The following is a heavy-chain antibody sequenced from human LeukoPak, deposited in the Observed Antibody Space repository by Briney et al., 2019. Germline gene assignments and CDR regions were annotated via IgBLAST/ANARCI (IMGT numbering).Heavy chain of an antibody. D-gene: IGHD2-15*01. CDR2: IIPIFGTA. J-gene: IGHJ5*02. CDR3: ARTYCSGGSCYANNWFDP. CDR1: GGTFSSYA. Sequence: ASVKVSCKASGGTFSSYAISWVRQAPGQGLEWMGGIIPIFGTANYAQKFQGRVTITADESTSTAYMELSSLRSEDTAVYYCARTYCSGGSCYANNWFDPWGQVTLVTVSS. V-gene: IGHV1-69*13.